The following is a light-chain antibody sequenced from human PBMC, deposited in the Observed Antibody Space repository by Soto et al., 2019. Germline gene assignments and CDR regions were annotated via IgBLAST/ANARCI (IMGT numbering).Light chain of an antibody. CDR3: QQYNSYSPT. CDR1: QSISSW. J-gene: IGKJ1*01. Sequence: DSQMPQSPSTLSASVGDRVAITCRASQSISSWLAWYQQKPGKAPKLLIYDASSLESGVPSRFSGSGSGTEFTLTISSLQPDDFATYYCQQYNSYSPTFGQGTRWIS. CDR2: DAS. V-gene: IGKV1-5*01.